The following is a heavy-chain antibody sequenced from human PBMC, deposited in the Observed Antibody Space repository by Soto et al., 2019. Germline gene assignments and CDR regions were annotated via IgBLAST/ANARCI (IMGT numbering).Heavy chain of an antibody. V-gene: IGHV4-39*01. Sequence: QLQLQESGPGLVKPSETLSLTCTVSGGSISSSSYYWGWIRQPPGKGLEWIGSIYYSGSTYYNPSLKSRVTISVYTSKNQFSLKLSSVTAADTAVYYCARRRNDYGDFDAFDIWGQGTMVTVSS. D-gene: IGHD4-17*01. J-gene: IGHJ3*02. CDR3: ARRRNDYGDFDAFDI. CDR1: GGSISSSSYY. CDR2: IYYSGST.